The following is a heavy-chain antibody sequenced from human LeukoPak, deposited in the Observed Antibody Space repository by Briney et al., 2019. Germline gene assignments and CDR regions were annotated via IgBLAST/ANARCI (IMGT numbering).Heavy chain of an antibody. D-gene: IGHD5-18*01. J-gene: IGHJ6*03. CDR3: ARRGGYSLHYYYYYMDV. V-gene: IGHV4-59*01. CDR2: IYYSGST. Sequence: KASETLSLTCTVSGGSISSYYWSWIRQPPGKGLEWIGYIYYSGSTSYNPSLKSRVTISVDTSKNQFSLKLSSVTAADTAVYYCARRGGYSLHYYYYYMDVWGKGTTVTISS. CDR1: GGSISSYY.